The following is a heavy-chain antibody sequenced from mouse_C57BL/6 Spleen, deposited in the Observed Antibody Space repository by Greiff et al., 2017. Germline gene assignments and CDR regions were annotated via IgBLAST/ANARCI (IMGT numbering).Heavy chain of an antibody. CDR2: IYPGSGNT. Sequence: QVQLKQSGPELVKPGASVKISCKASGYSFTSYYIHWVKQRPGQGLEWIGWIYPGSGNTKYNEKFKGKATLTADTSSSTAYMQLSSLTSEDSAVYYCARPYGNQYYFDYWGQGTTLTVSS. D-gene: IGHD2-1*01. V-gene: IGHV1-66*01. J-gene: IGHJ2*01. CDR3: ARPYGNQYYFDY. CDR1: GYSFTSYY.